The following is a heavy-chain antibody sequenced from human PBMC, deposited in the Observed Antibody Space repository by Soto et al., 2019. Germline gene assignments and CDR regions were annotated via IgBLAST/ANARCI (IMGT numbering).Heavy chain of an antibody. Sequence: DVQLLESGGGLVQPGGSLTLSCAASGFTFTNYALSWVRQAPGKGLEWVSAVTGSGTTTYYADSVKGHFTISRDNSKNTLYLQMNSLRVDDTAVYYCARGGSDSNYAWDCWGQGTLVIVSS. CDR3: ARGGSDSNYAWDC. CDR1: GFTFTNYA. D-gene: IGHD4-4*01. V-gene: IGHV3-23*01. CDR2: VTGSGTTT. J-gene: IGHJ4*02.